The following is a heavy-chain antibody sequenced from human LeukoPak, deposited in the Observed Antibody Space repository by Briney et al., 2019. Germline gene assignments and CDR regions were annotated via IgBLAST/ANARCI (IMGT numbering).Heavy chain of an antibody. CDR2: IKPDGSAE. D-gene: IGHD2-15*01. CDR3: AKNLYCGGGSCYPSALGMDV. V-gene: IGHV3-7*03. Sequence: GGSLRLSCATSGFTSSSNWMSWVRHAPGRGLDWVANIKPDGSAEYYAASVKGRFTISRDNSKNTLFLQMNSLRAEDTAVYYCAKNLYCGGGSCYPSALGMDVWGQGTTVTVSS. J-gene: IGHJ6*02. CDR1: GFTSSSNW.